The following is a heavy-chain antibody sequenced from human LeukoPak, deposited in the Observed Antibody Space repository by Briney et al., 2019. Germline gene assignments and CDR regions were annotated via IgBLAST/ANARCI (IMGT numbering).Heavy chain of an antibody. Sequence: SVKVSCKASGGTFSSYAISWVRQASGQGLEWMGRIIPIFGIANYAQKFQGRVTITADKSTSTAYMELSSLRSEDTAVYYCVTAMVRGEYYYYGMDVWGQGTTVTVSS. J-gene: IGHJ6*02. CDR3: VTAMVRGEYYYYGMDV. CDR2: IIPIFGIA. V-gene: IGHV1-69*04. CDR1: GGTFSSYA. D-gene: IGHD5-18*01.